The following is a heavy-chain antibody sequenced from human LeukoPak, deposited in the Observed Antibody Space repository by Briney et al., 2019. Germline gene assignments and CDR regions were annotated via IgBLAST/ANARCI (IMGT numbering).Heavy chain of an antibody. J-gene: IGHJ3*02. Sequence: GASVTVSFMASGYRFTNFGITGVRQAPGQGLEWMGWTTPYDDNPEYGKKFQGRVTMTTDTSTDTAYLEVSSLRPDDTAVYYCAKVDPPIIAGARGDAFEIWGQGTLVTVSS. CDR1: GYRFTNFG. V-gene: IGHV1-18*01. CDR3: AKVDPPIIAGARGDAFEI. D-gene: IGHD1-26*01. CDR2: TTPYDDNP.